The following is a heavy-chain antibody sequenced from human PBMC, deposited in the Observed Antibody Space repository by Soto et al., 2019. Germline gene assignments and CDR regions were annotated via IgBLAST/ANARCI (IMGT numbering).Heavy chain of an antibody. V-gene: IGHV3-30*03. Sequence: QVQLVESGGGVVQPGRSLRLSCAASGFTFSSYGMHWVRQAPGKGLEWVAVISYDGSNKYYADSVKGRFTISRDNSKNTRYLQMNSLRSEDTAVYYCALQGDDYPIVDYWGQGTLVTVSS. D-gene: IGHD4-17*01. J-gene: IGHJ4*02. CDR1: GFTFSSYG. CDR3: ALQGDDYPIVDY. CDR2: ISYDGSNK.